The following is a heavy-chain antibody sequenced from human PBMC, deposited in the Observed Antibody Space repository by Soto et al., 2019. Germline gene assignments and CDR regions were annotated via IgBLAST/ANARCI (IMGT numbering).Heavy chain of an antibody. D-gene: IGHD3-10*01. Sequence: SETLSLTCAVYGGSFSGYYWSWIRQPPGKGLEWIGEINHSGSTNYNPSLKSRVTISVDTSKNQFSLKLSSVTAADTAVYYCASRSGRRYYMDVWGKGTTVTVSS. CDR1: GGSFSGYY. CDR2: INHSGST. J-gene: IGHJ6*03. V-gene: IGHV4-34*01. CDR3: ASRSGRRYYMDV.